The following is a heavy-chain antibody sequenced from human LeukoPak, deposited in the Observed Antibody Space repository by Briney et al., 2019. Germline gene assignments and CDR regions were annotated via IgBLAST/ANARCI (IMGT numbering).Heavy chain of an antibody. J-gene: IGHJ6*02. D-gene: IGHD2-2*01. Sequence: ASVKVSCKASGYTFTGYYMHWVRQAPGQGLEWMGRINPNSGGTNYAQKFQGRVTMTRDTSISTAYMELSRLRSDDTAVYYCASFWGLNCSSTSCYRDYYYGMDVWGQGTTVTVSS. V-gene: IGHV1-2*06. CDR1: GYTFTGYY. CDR2: INPNSGGT. CDR3: ASFWGLNCSSTSCYRDYYYGMDV.